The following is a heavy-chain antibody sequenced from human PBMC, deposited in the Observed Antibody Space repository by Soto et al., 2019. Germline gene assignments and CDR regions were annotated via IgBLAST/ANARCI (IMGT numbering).Heavy chain of an antibody. CDR3: ARAPLYSRVLIT. CDR2: IYYSGST. V-gene: IGHV4-59*01. Sequence: PSETLSLTCTVSGGSISSYYWSWIRQPPGKGLEWIGYIYYSGSTNYNPSLKSRVTISVDTSKNQFSLKLSSVTAADTAVYYCARAPLYSRVLITWGQGTLVTVSS. J-gene: IGHJ5*02. CDR1: GGSISSYY. D-gene: IGHD2-21*01.